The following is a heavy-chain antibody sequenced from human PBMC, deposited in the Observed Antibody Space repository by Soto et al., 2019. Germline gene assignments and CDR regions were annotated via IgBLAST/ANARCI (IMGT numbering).Heavy chain of an antibody. CDR1: GGSISSYY. D-gene: IGHD2-21*01. Sequence: SETLSLTCTVSGGSISSYYWSWIRQSPEKGLEYIGYISYSGSINSNPSLKSRVTMSVDTSKNQFSLKLSSVTAADTAVYYCAKAGVVRSNWFDPWGQGTLVSVSS. V-gene: IGHV4-59*08. CDR3: AKAGVVRSNWFDP. J-gene: IGHJ5*02. CDR2: ISYSGSI.